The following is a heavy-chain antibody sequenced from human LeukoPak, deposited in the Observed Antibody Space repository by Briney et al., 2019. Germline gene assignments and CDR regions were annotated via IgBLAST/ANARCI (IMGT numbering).Heavy chain of an antibody. J-gene: IGHJ4*02. CDR2: ISSSSSSYI. CDR1: GFTFSSYS. Sequence: PGGSLRLSCAASGFTFSSYSMNWVRQAPGKGLEWVSSISSSSSSYIYYADSVKGRFTISRDNAKNSLYLQMNSLRAEDTAVYYCARDLSVAGRTYYFDYWGQGTLVTVSS. CDR3: ARDLSVAGRTYYFDY. D-gene: IGHD6-19*01. V-gene: IGHV3-21*01.